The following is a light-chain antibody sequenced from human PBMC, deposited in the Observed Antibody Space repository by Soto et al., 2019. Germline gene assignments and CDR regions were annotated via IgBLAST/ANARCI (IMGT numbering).Light chain of an antibody. J-gene: IGLJ1*01. V-gene: IGLV1-44*01. Sequence: QSVLAQPPSASGTPGQRVTISCAGSSANIGSNTVNWYQQLPGTAPKLLIYSNNQRPSGVPDRFSGSKSGTSASLAISGLQSEDEADYYCAAWDDSLNGYVFGTRTTGTVL. CDR3: AAWDDSLNGYV. CDR1: SANIGSNT. CDR2: SNN.